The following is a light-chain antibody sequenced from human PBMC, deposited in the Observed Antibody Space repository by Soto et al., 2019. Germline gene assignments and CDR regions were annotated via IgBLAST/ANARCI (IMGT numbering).Light chain of an antibody. V-gene: IGKV3-15*01. Sequence: EIVLTQSPATLSLSPGERATLSCRASQNLGSGYLAWYQQKPGQAPRILIYAASSRATGIPARFSGSGSGTEFTLTISSLQSEDFAVYYCQQYNNWWTFGQGTKVDIK. CDR2: AAS. J-gene: IGKJ1*01. CDR1: QNLGSGY. CDR3: QQYNNWWT.